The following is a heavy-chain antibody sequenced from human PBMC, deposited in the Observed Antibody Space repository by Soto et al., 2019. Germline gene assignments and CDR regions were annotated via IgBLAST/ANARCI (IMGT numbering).Heavy chain of an antibody. CDR3: ARGSYCSGGSCYSITSWFDP. Sequence: ASVKVSCKASGGTFNTYTISWVRQAPGQGLEWMGRIIPILDIANYAQKFQGRVTITADKSTSTAYMELSSLRSEDTAVYYCARGSYCSGGSCYSITSWFDPWGQGTLVTVSS. CDR2: IIPILDIA. D-gene: IGHD2-15*01. CDR1: GGTFNTYT. J-gene: IGHJ5*02. V-gene: IGHV1-69*02.